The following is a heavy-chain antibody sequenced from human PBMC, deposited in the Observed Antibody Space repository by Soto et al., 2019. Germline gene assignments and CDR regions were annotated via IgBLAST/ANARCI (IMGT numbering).Heavy chain of an antibody. V-gene: IGHV1-24*01. CDR2: FDPEDGET. CDR1: GYTLTELS. Sequence: GASVKVSCKVSGYTLTELSMHWVRQAPGKGLEWMGGFDPEDGETIYAQKFQGRVTMTEDTSTDTAYMELSSLRSEDTAVYYCATYYDFWSGYYLVYWGQGTLVTVSS. D-gene: IGHD3-3*01. CDR3: ATYYDFWSGYYLVY. J-gene: IGHJ4*02.